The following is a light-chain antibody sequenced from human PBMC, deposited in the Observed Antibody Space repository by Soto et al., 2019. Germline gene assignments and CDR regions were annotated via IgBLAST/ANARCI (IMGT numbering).Light chain of an antibody. CDR1: SSDVGSYNR. V-gene: IGLV2-18*02. CDR2: EVS. CDR3: SSYTSSNTYV. J-gene: IGLJ1*01. Sequence: QSVLTQPPSVSGSPGQSVTISCTGTSSDVGSYNRVSWYQQPPGTAPKLMIYEVSNRPSGVPDRFSGSKSVNTASLTISGLQAEDEADYYCSSYTSSNTYVFGTGTKLTVL.